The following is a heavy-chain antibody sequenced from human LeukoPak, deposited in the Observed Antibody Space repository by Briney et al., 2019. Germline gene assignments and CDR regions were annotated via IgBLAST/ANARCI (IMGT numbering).Heavy chain of an antibody. CDR1: GFTFSTNA. J-gene: IGHJ4*02. CDR3: AKDVGKWESLHFFDY. Sequence: PGGSLRLSCLTSGFTFSTNAMSWVRQAPGKGLEWLSGISGSGASTYYADSVTGRFTISGDNSRNTLYLQMNSLRGDDTAVYYCAKDVGKWESLHFFDYWGQGTLVTVSS. D-gene: IGHD1-26*01. V-gene: IGHV3-23*01. CDR2: ISGSGAST.